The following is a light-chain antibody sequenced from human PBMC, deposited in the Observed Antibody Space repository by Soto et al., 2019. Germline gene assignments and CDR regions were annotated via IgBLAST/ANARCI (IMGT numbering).Light chain of an antibody. V-gene: IGKV3-15*01. CDR1: QSVGSN. Sequence: EIVMTQSPATLSVSPGERATLSCRASQSVGSNLAWYQQKPGQAPRLLIYGASTRATGIPARFSGSGSGTEFTLTISSLQSEDFAVYYCQQRYSWPLITFGQGTRLEIK. CDR2: GAS. CDR3: QQRYSWPLIT. J-gene: IGKJ5*01.